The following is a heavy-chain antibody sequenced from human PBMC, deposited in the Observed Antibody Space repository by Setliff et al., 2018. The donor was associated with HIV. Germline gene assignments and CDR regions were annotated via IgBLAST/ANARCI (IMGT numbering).Heavy chain of an antibody. J-gene: IGHJ4*02. CDR2: MNTNTGNT. Sequence: GASVKVSCKASGYSFTNYDINWVRQATGQGLEWMGWMNTNTGNTGYAQKFQGRVTLTRNTSIGTAYMEVSSLGSDDTAAYYCARAFGPLDWGQGTLVTVSS. V-gene: IGHV1-8*02. CDR1: GYSFTNYD. D-gene: IGHD3-16*01. CDR3: ARAFGPLD.